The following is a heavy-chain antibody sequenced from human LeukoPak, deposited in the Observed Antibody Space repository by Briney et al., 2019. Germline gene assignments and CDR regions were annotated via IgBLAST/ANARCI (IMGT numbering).Heavy chain of an antibody. Sequence: GESLQISCKGSGYSFTSYWIGWVRQMPGKGLEWMGIIYPGDSDTRYSPSFQGQVTISADKSISTAYLQWSSLKASDTAMYYCAITMSLGNDAFDIWGQGTMVTVSS. CDR1: GYSFTSYW. CDR2: IYPGDSDT. D-gene: IGHD7-27*01. CDR3: AITMSLGNDAFDI. V-gene: IGHV5-51*01. J-gene: IGHJ3*02.